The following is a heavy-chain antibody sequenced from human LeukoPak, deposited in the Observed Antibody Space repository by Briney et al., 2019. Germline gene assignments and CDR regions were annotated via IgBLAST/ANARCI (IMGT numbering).Heavy chain of an antibody. J-gene: IGHJ1*01. D-gene: IGHD3-22*01. V-gene: IGHV3-23*01. CDR3: ADYYYDSSGYYPEYFQH. CDR1: GFTFSSYA. CDR2: ISGSGGST. Sequence: GGSLRLSCAASGFTFSSYAMSWVRQAPGKGLEWVSAISGSGGSTYYADSVKGRFTISRDNSKNTLYLQMSSLRAEDTAVYYCADYYYDSSGYYPEYFQHWGQGTLVTVSS.